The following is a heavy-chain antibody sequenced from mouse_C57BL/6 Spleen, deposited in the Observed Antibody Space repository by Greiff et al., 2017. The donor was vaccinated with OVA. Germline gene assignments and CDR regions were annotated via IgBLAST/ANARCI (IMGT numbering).Heavy chain of an antibody. CDR3: TAPTVAPFDY. V-gene: IGHV14-4*01. CDR2: IDPENGDT. D-gene: IGHD1-1*01. J-gene: IGHJ2*01. CDR1: GFNIKDDY. Sequence: EVQRVESGAELVRPGASVKLSCTASGFNIKDDYMHWVKQRPEQGLEWIGWIDPENGDTEYASKFQGKATITADTSSNTAYLQLSSLTSEDTAVYYCTAPTVAPFDYWGQGTTLTVSS.